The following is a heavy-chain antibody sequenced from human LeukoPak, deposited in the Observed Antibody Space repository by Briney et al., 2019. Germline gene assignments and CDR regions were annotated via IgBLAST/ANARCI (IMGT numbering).Heavy chain of an antibody. CDR3: SRTAAIRGSHYPDD. D-gene: IGHD3-16*01. Sequence: SSETLSLTCTVSGVSISSYYWSWIRQPPGRGLEWIGYYSGNTIYNPSLRSRVTISADTSKNHFSLRLRSVTAADTAVYYCSRTAAIRGSHYPDDWGQGTLVTVSS. CDR1: GVSISSYY. V-gene: IGHV4-59*08. CDR2: YSGNT. J-gene: IGHJ4*02.